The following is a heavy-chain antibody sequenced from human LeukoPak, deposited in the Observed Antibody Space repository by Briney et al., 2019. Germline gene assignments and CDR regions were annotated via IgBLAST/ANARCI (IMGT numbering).Heavy chain of an antibody. Sequence: GGSLRLSCAASGFTFSSYSMHWVRQAPGKGLEWVSSISSASGYRYYADSVKGRFTISRDNAKNSLHLQMNSLRAEDSAVYYCTRGPTLIGVAGTWPLDDWGQGTLVTVSS. CDR1: GFTFSSYS. CDR3: TRGPTLIGVAGTWPLDD. V-gene: IGHV3-21*01. D-gene: IGHD6-19*01. J-gene: IGHJ4*02. CDR2: ISSASGYR.